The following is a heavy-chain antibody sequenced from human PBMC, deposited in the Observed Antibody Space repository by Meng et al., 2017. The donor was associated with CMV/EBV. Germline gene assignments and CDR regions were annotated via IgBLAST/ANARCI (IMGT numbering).Heavy chain of an antibody. V-gene: IGHV1-18*01. D-gene: IGHD2-2*01. CDR3: ARGPASFDIVVPFDY. Sequence: ASVKVSCKASGYTFTSYGISWVRQAPGQGLEWMGWISAYNGNTNYAQKLQGRVTMTTDTSTSTAYMELRSLRSDDTAVYYCARGPASFDIVVPFDYWGQGTLVTVSS. CDR1: GYTFTSYG. J-gene: IGHJ4*02. CDR2: ISAYNGNT.